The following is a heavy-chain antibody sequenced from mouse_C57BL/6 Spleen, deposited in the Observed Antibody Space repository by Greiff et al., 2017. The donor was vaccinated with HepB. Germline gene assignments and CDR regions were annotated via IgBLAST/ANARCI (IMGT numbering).Heavy chain of an antibody. J-gene: IGHJ1*03. CDR2: ISSGGSYT. D-gene: IGHD1-1*01. V-gene: IGHV5-6*01. Sequence: EVQLQQSGGDLVKPGGSLKLSCAASGFTFSSYGMSWVRQTPDKRLEWVATISSGGSYTYYPDSVKGRFTISRDNAKNTLYLQMSSLKSEDTAMYYCARPSHYYGSSYGYFDVWGTGTTVTVSS. CDR3: ARPSHYYGSSYGYFDV. CDR1: GFTFSSYG.